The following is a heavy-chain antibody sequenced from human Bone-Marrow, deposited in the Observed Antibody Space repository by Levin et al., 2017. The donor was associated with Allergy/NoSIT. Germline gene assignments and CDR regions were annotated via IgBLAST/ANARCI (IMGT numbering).Heavy chain of an antibody. D-gene: IGHD4-17*01. CDR2: MNPKTGKT. V-gene: IGHV1-8*01. J-gene: IGHJ4*02. CDR1: GYTITSHD. Sequence: ASVKVSCKASGYTITSHDINWVRQAAGQGLEWMGWMNPKTGKTGYTQKFQGRVTMTGNTAMNAAYMELSSLKPDDTAVYYCARGLALASGDYVWGQGTLVTVS. CDR3: ARGLALASGDYV.